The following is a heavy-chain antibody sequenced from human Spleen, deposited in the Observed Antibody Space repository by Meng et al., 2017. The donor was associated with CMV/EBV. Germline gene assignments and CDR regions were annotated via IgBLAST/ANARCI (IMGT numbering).Heavy chain of an antibody. CDR3: ARGTSWFAAHYYYGMDV. J-gene: IGHJ6*02. Sequence: SETLSLTCTVSGGSISSSSYYWGWIRQPPGKGLEWIGEINHSGSTNYNPSLKSRVTISVDTSKNQFSLKLSSVTAADTAVYYCARGTSWFAAHYYYGMDVWGQGTTVTVSS. D-gene: IGHD2-2*01. CDR2: INHSGST. CDR1: GGSISSSSYY. V-gene: IGHV4-39*07.